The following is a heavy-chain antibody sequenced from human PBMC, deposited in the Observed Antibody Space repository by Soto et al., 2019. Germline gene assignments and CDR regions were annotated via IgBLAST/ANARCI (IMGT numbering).Heavy chain of an antibody. V-gene: IGHV5-10-1*01. CDR1: GYSFTSYW. CDR3: ASPRSGSFPDDY. J-gene: IGHJ4*02. Sequence: PGESLKISCKGSGYSFTSYWISWVRQMPGKGLEWMGRIDPSDSYTNYSPSFQGHVTISADKSISTAYLQWSSLKASDTAMYYCASPRSGSFPDDYWGQGSLVTVSS. D-gene: IGHD3-10*01. CDR2: IDPSDSYT.